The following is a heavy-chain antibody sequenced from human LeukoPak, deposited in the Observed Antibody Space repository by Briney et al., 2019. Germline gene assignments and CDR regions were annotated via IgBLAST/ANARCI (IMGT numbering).Heavy chain of an antibody. CDR1: GYTFTNYA. V-gene: IGHV1-69*13. CDR3: ARYSSSWYQGVYAFDI. Sequence: SVKVSCKASGYTFTNYAISWVRQAPGQGLEWMGGIIPIFGTANYAQKFQGRVTITADESTSTAYMELSSLRSEDTAVYYCARYSSSWYQGVYAFDIWGQGTMVTVSS. J-gene: IGHJ3*02. D-gene: IGHD6-13*01. CDR2: IIPIFGTA.